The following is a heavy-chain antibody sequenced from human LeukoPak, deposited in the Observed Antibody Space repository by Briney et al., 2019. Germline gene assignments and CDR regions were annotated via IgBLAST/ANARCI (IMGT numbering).Heavy chain of an antibody. CDR2: IYPGDSDT. Sequence: GESLKISCKGSGYSFTSYWIGWVRQMPGKGLEWMGIIYPGDSDTRYSPSFQGQVTTSADKSISTAYLQWSSLKASDTAMYYCARDPYYYGSGSYHTFFDYWGQGTLVTVSS. V-gene: IGHV5-51*01. J-gene: IGHJ4*02. D-gene: IGHD3-10*01. CDR3: ARDPYYYGSGSYHTFFDY. CDR1: GYSFTSYW.